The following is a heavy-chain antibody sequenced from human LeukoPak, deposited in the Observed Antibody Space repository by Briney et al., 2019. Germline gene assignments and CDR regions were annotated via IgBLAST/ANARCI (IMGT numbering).Heavy chain of an antibody. CDR1: EFSFGTYW. D-gene: IGHD2-2*02. CDR3: ARPSRCSSGNNFCYSWFDP. V-gene: IGHV3-7*01. CDR2: IKEDGGEK. J-gene: IGHJ5*02. Sequence: GESLRLSCEASEFSFGTYWMSWVRQAPGKGLEWVANIKEDGGEKSYADSVKGRFTISRDNAKNSLYLQMNSLRVEDTAVYFCARPSRCSSGNNFCYSWFDPWGQGTLVTVSS.